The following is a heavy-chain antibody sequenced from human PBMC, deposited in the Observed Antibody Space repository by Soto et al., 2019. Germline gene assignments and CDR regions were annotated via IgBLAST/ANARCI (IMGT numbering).Heavy chain of an antibody. CDR1: GGSISSVDYY. Sequence: PSETLSLTCTVSGGSISSVDYYWSWIRQPPGKGLEWIGYIYYSGSTYYNPSLKSRFSISIDTSKNQFSLKLSSVTAAVTAVYYCARGTEGYSYVYNYGGQGTLV. V-gene: IGHV4-30-4*02. CDR2: IYYSGST. CDR3: ARGTEGYSYVYNY. J-gene: IGHJ4*02. D-gene: IGHD5-18*01.